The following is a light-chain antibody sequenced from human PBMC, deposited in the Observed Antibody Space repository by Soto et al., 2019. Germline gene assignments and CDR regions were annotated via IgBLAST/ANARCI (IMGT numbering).Light chain of an antibody. J-gene: IGLJ1*01. V-gene: IGLV7-46*01. Sequence: QAVVTQEPSLTVSPGGTVTLTCGSSTGPVTIGHYPYWFQQKPSQAPRTLIFDTEHTRSWTPARFSGFLLGGKAALTLSGAQPEDEADYYCSLSYTGARGVFGPGTKLTVL. CDR1: TGPVTIGHY. CDR3: SLSYTGARGV. CDR2: DTE.